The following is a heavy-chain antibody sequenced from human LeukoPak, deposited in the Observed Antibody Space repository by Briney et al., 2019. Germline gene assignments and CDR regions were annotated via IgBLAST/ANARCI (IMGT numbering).Heavy chain of an antibody. J-gene: IGHJ4*02. V-gene: IGHV1-46*01. CDR1: GYSFTIQY. Sequence: ASVKVSCKASGYSFTIQYMHWVRQAPGQGLEWMGIINPSGGSTTYAQKVQGRVTLTRTSTTSTVYMELSSLSSEDTAVYYCARSPYEYGSVGYWGQGTLVTVSS. D-gene: IGHD6-19*01. CDR2: INPSGGST. CDR3: ARSPYEYGSVGY.